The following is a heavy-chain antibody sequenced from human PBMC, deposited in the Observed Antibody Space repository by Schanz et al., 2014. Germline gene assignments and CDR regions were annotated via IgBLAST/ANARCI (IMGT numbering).Heavy chain of an antibody. CDR2: ISGRSSHI. D-gene: IGHD3-3*01. J-gene: IGHJ4*02. V-gene: IGHV3-21*02. CDR1: GFTFITYT. Sequence: EVLLVESGGGLVKPGGSLRLSCEASGFTFITYTMNWVRQAPGKGLEWVSSISGRSSHIYYADSVKGRFSISRDNAKNSLYLQLNSLRAEDTAVYYCARGMDVSDFWSVSPPKGGANDYWGQGTLVTVSS. CDR3: ARGMDVSDFWSVSPPKGGANDY.